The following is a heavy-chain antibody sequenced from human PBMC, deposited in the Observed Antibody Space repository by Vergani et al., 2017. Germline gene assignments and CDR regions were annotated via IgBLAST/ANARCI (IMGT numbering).Heavy chain of an antibody. CDR1: GFTFSNFG. D-gene: IGHD2/OR15-2a*01. CDR3: VKYLLYAMDGLPDS. V-gene: IGHV3-30*02. CDR2: IGKDGINT. Sequence: QVQLVESAGGVVQPGGSLRLSCVASGFTFSNFGMHWIRQAPGKGLEWLAYIGKDGINTKYRDAVKGRFTVSKDNSKDILYLQMDSLRREATALYYWVKYLLYAMDGLPDSWGPGTLVIFPS. J-gene: IGHJ4*02.